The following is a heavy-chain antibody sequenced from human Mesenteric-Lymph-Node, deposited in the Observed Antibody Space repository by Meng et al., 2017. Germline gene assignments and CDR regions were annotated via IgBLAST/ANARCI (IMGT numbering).Heavy chain of an antibody. J-gene: IGHJ4*02. D-gene: IGHD3-10*01. V-gene: IGHV1-8*03. CDR3: ATKLYGSGRSDYFDY. CDR2: MNPNSGNT. CDR1: GYTFTGYY. Sequence: ASVKVSCKASGYTFTGYYMHWVRQATGQGLEWMGWMNPNSGNTGYAQKFQGRLTITRNTSISTAYMELSSLRSEDTAVYYCATKLYGSGRSDYFDYWGQGTLVTVSS.